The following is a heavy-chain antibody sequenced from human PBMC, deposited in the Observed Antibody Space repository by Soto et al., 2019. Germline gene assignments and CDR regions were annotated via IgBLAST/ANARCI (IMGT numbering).Heavy chain of an antibody. CDR2: ISGYNGNT. J-gene: IGHJ4*02. CDR1: GYAFASYG. Sequence: ASVKVSCKASGYAFASYGISWVRQAPGQGLQYMGWISGYNGNTNYEQKFQGRVTMTTDTSTGTVYMELTSLRSDDTAVYYCARGVDPWSGYLFWGQGTPVTVSA. V-gene: IGHV1-18*04. D-gene: IGHD3-3*01. CDR3: ARGVDPWSGYLF.